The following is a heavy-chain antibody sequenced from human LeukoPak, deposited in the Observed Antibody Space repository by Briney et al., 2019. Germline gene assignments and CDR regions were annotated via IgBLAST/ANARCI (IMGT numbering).Heavy chain of an antibody. CDR3: ARDGIQGRKYYYDRSGPHFYAFDI. D-gene: IGHD3-22*01. Sequence: GGSLRLSCAASGFTFDDYGMSWVRQAPGKGLEWVSGINWNGGSTGYADSVKGRFTISRDNAKNSLYLQMNSLRAEDTALYYCARDGIQGRKYYYDRSGPHFYAFDICGQGTMVTVSS. CDR2: INWNGGST. CDR1: GFTFDDYG. J-gene: IGHJ3*02. V-gene: IGHV3-20*04.